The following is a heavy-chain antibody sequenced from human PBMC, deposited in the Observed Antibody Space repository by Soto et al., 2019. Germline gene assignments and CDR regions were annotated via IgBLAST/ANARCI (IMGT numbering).Heavy chain of an antibody. CDR1: GGTFSSYS. V-gene: IGHV1-69*12. Sequence: QVQLVQSGAEVKKPGSSVTVSCKASGGTFSSYSISWVRQAPGQGLEWMGGIIPIFGTVNYAQKVQGRVTITADESTSTAYMELRSLRSEDTAVYYCARGNHRWLQLWYFDLWGRGTLVTVPS. CDR2: IIPIFGTV. J-gene: IGHJ2*01. CDR3: ARGNHRWLQLWYFDL. D-gene: IGHD5-12*01.